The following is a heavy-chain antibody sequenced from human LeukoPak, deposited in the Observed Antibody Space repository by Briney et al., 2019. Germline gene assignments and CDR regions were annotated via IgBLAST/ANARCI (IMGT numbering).Heavy chain of an antibody. CDR3: VKDFRDFIRVSWLGDGEDH. D-gene: IGHD3-10*01. CDR1: GFALSRYA. V-gene: IGHV3-23*01. Sequence: PGGSLRLSCAASGFALSRYAMTWVRQAPGKGLEWVSGISGSGDSTYYGDSVMGRFTISRDNSENTLYLHMNSLRAEDTAVYYCVKDFRDFIRVSWLGDGEDHWGQGALVTVSS. CDR2: ISGSGDST. J-gene: IGHJ4*02.